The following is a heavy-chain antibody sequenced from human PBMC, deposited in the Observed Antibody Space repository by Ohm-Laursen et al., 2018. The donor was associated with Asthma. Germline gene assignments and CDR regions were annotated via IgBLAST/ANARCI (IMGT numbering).Heavy chain of an antibody. D-gene: IGHD2-21*02. CDR2: ITSDGSWT. Sequence: RSLRLSCTASGLTFSNFAMHWVRQAPGKGLEWVSIITSDGSWTSYADSVKGRFTISRDNSKNTLYMQMNSLRAEDTAVYYCARRGFSGGDPSAAFDIWGQGTMVTVSS. J-gene: IGHJ3*02. CDR1: GLTFSNFA. V-gene: IGHV3-30-3*01. CDR3: ARRGFSGGDPSAAFDI.